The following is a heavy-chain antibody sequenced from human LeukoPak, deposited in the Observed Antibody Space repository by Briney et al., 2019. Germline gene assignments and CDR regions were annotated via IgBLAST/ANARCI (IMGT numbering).Heavy chain of an antibody. CDR3: AKGRGGSYFPFDY. Sequence: PGGSLRLSCAASGFTFSSYAMSWVRQAPGKGLEWVSGISGSGGSTYYADSVKGRFTISRDISKNTLYVQMNSLRAEDTAVYYCAKGRGGSYFPFDYWGQGTLVTVSS. CDR1: GFTFSSYA. CDR2: ISGSGGST. V-gene: IGHV3-23*01. D-gene: IGHD1-26*01. J-gene: IGHJ4*02.